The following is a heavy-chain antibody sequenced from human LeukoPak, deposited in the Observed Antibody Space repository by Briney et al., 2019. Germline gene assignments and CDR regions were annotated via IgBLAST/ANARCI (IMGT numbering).Heavy chain of an antibody. V-gene: IGHV3-64*01. J-gene: IGHJ6*02. Sequence: PGGSLRLPCAASGFTFSSYAMHWVRQAPGKGLEYVSAISSNGGSTYYANSVKGRFTISRDNSKNTLYLQMGSLRAEDMAVYYCARVYGSYYYYGMDVWGQGTTVTVSS. CDR3: ARVYGSYYYYGMDV. CDR2: ISSNGGST. D-gene: IGHD1-26*01. CDR1: GFTFSSYA.